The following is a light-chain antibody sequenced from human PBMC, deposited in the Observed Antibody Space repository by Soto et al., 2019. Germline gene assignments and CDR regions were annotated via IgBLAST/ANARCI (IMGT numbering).Light chain of an antibody. CDR1: SSDVGNYKY. Sequence: QSVLTQPASVSGSPGQSITISRTGTSSDVGNYKYVSWYQQHPGKAPKLMIYEVSNRPSGVSNRFSGSKSGNTASLTIPGLQAEDETDYYCFSYTSSGTYVFGTGTKVTVL. CDR2: EVS. CDR3: FSYTSSGTYV. J-gene: IGLJ1*01. V-gene: IGLV2-14*01.